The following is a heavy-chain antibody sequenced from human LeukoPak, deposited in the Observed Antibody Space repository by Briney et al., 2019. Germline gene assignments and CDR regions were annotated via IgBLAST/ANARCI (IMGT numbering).Heavy chain of an antibody. CDR1: GFTFSSYG. D-gene: IGHD3-16*01. J-gene: IGHJ4*02. CDR2: IWYDGSNK. V-gene: IGHV3-33*01. CDR3: ARDGGEYDSYFDY. Sequence: GGSLRLSCAASGFTFSSYGMHWVRQAPGKGLEWVAVIWYDGSNKYYADSVKGRFTISRDNSKNTLYLQMNSLRDEDTAVYYCARDGGEYDSYFDYWGQGTLVTVSS.